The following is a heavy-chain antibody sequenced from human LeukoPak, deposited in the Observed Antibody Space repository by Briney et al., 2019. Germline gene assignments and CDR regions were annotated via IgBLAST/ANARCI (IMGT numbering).Heavy chain of an antibody. CDR2: IYYSGST. CDR3: ARVGATTDHFDY. V-gene: IGHV4-59*08. D-gene: IGHD1-26*01. Sequence: SETLSLTCTVSGGSISSYYWSWIRQPPGKGLEWIGYIYYSGSTNYNPSLKSRVTISVDTSKNQFSLKLSSVTAADTAVYYCARVGATTDHFDYWGQGTLVTVSS. CDR1: GGSISSYY. J-gene: IGHJ4*02.